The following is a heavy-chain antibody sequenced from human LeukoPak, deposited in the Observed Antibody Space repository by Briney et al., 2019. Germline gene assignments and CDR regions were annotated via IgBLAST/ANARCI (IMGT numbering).Heavy chain of an antibody. J-gene: IGHJ4*02. CDR3: ARDGYYYGSGSYYNGGFDY. D-gene: IGHD3-10*01. CDR2: IYTSGST. CDR1: GGSISSYY. V-gene: IGHV4-4*07. Sequence: SETLSLTCTVSGGSISSYYWSWIRQPAGKGLEWIGRIYTSGSTNYNPSLKSRVTMSVDTSKNQISLKLSSVTAADTAVYYCARDGYYYGSGSYYNGGFDYWGQGTLVTVSS.